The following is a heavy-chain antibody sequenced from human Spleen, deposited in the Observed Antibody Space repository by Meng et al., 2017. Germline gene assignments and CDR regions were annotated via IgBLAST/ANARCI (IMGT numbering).Heavy chain of an antibody. D-gene: IGHD6-19*01. V-gene: IGHV3-30*01. CDR1: GFIFSTYS. J-gene: IGHJ3*02. CDR2: IVHDGSNK. Sequence: GGSLRLSCAASGFIFSTYSMHWVRQAPGKGLEWVAVIVHDGSNKYYVDSVKGRFTISRDNSKNTLYLQMNSLRVEDTAVYFCTIDTSGHIWGQGTMVTVSS. CDR3: TIDTSGHI.